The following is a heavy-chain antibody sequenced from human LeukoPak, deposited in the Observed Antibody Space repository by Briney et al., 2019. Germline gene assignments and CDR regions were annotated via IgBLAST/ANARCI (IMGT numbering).Heavy chain of an antibody. CDR2: ISYDENNK. Sequence: PGGSLRLSCATSGFTFSSYAVHWVRQAPDKGLQWVAAISYDENNKYYADSVKGRFTISRDNSKNTLYLQMNSLRAEDTAVYYCARGYCTSTSCFNDYWGQGTLVTVSS. D-gene: IGHD2-2*01. CDR3: ARGYCTSTSCFNDY. CDR1: GFTFSSYA. V-gene: IGHV3-30*04. J-gene: IGHJ4*02.